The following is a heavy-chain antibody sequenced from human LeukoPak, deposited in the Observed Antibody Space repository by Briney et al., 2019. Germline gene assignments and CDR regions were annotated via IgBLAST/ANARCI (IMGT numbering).Heavy chain of an antibody. V-gene: IGHV4-39*01. CDR2: IYYSGST. J-gene: IGHJ4*02. Sequence: SETLSLTCSVSGGSISSSSYYWGWIRQPPGRGLEWIGSIYYSGSTYYNPSLKSRVTISVDTSKNQFSLKLSSVTAADTAVYYCARHQTYDYLTHFDYWGQGTLVTLSS. CDR1: GGSISSSSYY. D-gene: IGHD4-11*01. CDR3: ARHQTYDYLTHFDY.